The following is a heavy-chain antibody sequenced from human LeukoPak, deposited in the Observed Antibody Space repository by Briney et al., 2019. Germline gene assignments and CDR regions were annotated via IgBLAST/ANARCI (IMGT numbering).Heavy chain of an antibody. V-gene: IGHV1-8*01. CDR2: MNPNSGNT. Sequence: GASVKVSCKASGYTFTNYDINWVRQATGQGLEWMGWMNPNSGNTGYAQKFQGRVTMTRNTSISTAYMELSSLRSEDTAVYYCASLPFSSTHHYYYYYGMDVWGQGTTVTVSS. CDR1: GYTFTNYD. CDR3: ASLPFSSTHHYYYYYGMDV. J-gene: IGHJ6*02.